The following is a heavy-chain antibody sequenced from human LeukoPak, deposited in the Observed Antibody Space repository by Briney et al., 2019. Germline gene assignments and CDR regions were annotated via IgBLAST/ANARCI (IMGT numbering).Heavy chain of an antibody. CDR3: AKVPYYDSSHY. Sequence: GGSLRLSCAASGFTFSSHAMSWVRQAPGKGLEWVSAISGSGGSTYYADSVKGRFTISRDNSKNTLYLQMNSLRAEDTAVYYCAKVPYYDSSHYWGQGTLVTVSS. V-gene: IGHV3-23*01. D-gene: IGHD3-22*01. CDR1: GFTFSSHA. CDR2: ISGSGGST. J-gene: IGHJ4*02.